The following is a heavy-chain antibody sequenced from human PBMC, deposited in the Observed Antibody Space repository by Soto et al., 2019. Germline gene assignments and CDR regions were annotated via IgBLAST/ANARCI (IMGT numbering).Heavy chain of an antibody. CDR3: ARAVAGQACDY. Sequence: GESLKISCAASGFTFSSYAMHWVRQAPGKGLEYVSAISSNGGSTYYANSVKGRFTISRDNSKNTLYLQMGSLRAEDMAVYYCARAVAGQACDYWGQGTLVTVSS. J-gene: IGHJ4*02. V-gene: IGHV3-64*01. D-gene: IGHD6-19*01. CDR2: ISSNGGST. CDR1: GFTFSSYA.